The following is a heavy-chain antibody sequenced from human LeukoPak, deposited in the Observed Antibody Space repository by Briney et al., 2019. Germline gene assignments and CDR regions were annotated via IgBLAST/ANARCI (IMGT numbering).Heavy chain of an antibody. Sequence: TGGSLRLSCAASGFTLSTYTMRWVRQAPGKGLEWVSGISSSGRSTYYADSVRGRFTISRDNSKNTLSLQMNSLRAEDSAIYYCAKAQIRYSMDVWGKGTTVTVSS. CDR3: AKAQIRYSMDV. CDR1: GFTLSTYT. V-gene: IGHV3-23*01. J-gene: IGHJ6*03. D-gene: IGHD4-17*01. CDR2: ISSSGRST.